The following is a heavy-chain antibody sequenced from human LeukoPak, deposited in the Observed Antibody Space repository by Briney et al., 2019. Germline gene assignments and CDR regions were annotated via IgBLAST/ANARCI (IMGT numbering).Heavy chain of an antibody. CDR2: IHYTGST. D-gene: IGHD3-10*01. Sequence: SETLSLTCTVSGGSISSYYWSWIRQSPGKGLGCIGYIHYTGSTNYNPSLKSRVTISVETSKNQFSLKLKSVTAADTAVYYCARGGYYGSGNDFRFDPWGQGTLVTVSS. J-gene: IGHJ5*02. CDR3: ARGGYYGSGNDFRFDP. CDR1: GGSISSYY. V-gene: IGHV4-59*01.